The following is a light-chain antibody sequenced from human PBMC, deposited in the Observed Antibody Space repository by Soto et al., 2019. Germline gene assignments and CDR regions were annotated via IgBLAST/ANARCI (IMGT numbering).Light chain of an antibody. Sequence: DIQMTQSPSSLSASVGDRVTITCRASQGISNYLAWYQQNPGKVPKLLIYAASTLQSGVPSRFSGSGSGTDITLTISSLQPEDVATYYGQKYNSAPFTFGPGTKVDIK. CDR1: QGISNY. CDR3: QKYNSAPFT. CDR2: AAS. V-gene: IGKV1-27*01. J-gene: IGKJ3*01.